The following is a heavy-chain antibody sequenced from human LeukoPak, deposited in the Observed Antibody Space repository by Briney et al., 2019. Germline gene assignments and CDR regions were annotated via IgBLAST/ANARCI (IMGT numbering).Heavy chain of an antibody. J-gene: IGHJ5*02. CDR3: ARVSGWESGWFDP. CDR2: IYHSGST. CDR1: GYSISSGYY. V-gene: IGHV4-38-2*02. Sequence: SETLSLTCTVSGYSISSGYYWGWIRQPPGKGLEWIGSIYHSGSTYYNPSLKSRVTISVDTSKNQFSLKLSSVTAADTAVYYCARVSGWESGWFDPWGQGTQVTVSS. D-gene: IGHD1-26*01.